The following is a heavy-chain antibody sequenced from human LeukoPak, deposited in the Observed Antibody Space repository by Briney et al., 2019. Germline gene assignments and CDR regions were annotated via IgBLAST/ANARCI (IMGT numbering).Heavy chain of an antibody. CDR3: AKNRVGTYMDV. D-gene: IGHD4-23*01. V-gene: IGHV3-23*01. CDR2: ISDSGTRK. CDR1: GFTFSSSA. Sequence: PGGSLRLSCAASGFTFSSSAMSWVRQAPGKGLEWVSVISDSGTRKYDADSVKGRFTISRDNSKNTLYLQMNSLRAEDTAVYYCAKNRVGTYMDVWGKGTTVTVSS. J-gene: IGHJ6*03.